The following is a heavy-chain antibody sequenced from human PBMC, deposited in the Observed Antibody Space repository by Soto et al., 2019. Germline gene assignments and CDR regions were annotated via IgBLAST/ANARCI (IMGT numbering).Heavy chain of an antibody. Sequence: QVQLVQSGAEVKKPGSSVKVSCRASGDSFSNYAVNWLRQAPGRGLEWMGGLIPVFGTSNYAEKFQGRLTMTADESTSTAYMELSSLTSEDTAVYYCARAVRTGFYGIDVWGQGTTGSVSS. D-gene: IGHD4-17*01. V-gene: IGHV1-69*01. J-gene: IGHJ6*02. CDR1: GDSFSNYA. CDR2: LIPVFGTS. CDR3: ARAVRTGFYGIDV.